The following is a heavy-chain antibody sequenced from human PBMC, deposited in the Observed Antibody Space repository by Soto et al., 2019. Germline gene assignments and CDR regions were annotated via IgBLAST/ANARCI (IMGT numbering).Heavy chain of an antibody. CDR3: TRGTAGILTGYYPWDV. CDR1: GYTFTSYG. J-gene: IGHJ6*02. CDR2: ISAYNGNT. V-gene: IGHV1-18*01. D-gene: IGHD3-9*01. Sequence: GASVKVSCKASGYTFTSYGISWVRQAPGQGLEWMGWISAYNGNTNYAQKLQGRVTMTTDTSTSTAYMELRSLRSDDTAVYYCTRGTAGILTGYYPWDVWGQGTTVTVYS.